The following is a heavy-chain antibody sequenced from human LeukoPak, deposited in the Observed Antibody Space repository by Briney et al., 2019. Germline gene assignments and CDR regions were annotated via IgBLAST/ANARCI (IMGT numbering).Heavy chain of an antibody. Sequence: GGSLRLSCAASGFSFSDYWMTWVRQAPGKGLEWVAVIWYDGSNKYYADSVKGRFTISRDNPKNTLYLQMNSLRAEDTAVYYCARDLTYYYDSSGYRVDHPINYYYGMDVWGQGTTVTVSS. J-gene: IGHJ6*02. V-gene: IGHV3-33*08. CDR1: GFSFSDYW. CDR3: ARDLTYYYDSSGYRVDHPINYYYGMDV. D-gene: IGHD3-22*01. CDR2: IWYDGSNK.